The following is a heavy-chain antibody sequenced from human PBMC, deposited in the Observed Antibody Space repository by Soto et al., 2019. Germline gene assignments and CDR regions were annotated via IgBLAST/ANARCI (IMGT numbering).Heavy chain of an antibody. CDR2: INHSGST. D-gene: IGHD3-22*01. CDR3: ARGREVPSYYYDSSGYDDKKLNFDY. V-gene: IGHV4-34*01. J-gene: IGHJ4*02. Sequence: QVQLQQWGAGLLKPTETLSLTCAVYGGSFSGYYWSWIRQPPGKGLEWIGEINHSGSTNYNPSLKSRVTISVDTSKNQFSLKLSSVTAADTAVYYCARGREVPSYYYDSSGYDDKKLNFDYRGQGTLVTVSS. CDR1: GGSFSGYY.